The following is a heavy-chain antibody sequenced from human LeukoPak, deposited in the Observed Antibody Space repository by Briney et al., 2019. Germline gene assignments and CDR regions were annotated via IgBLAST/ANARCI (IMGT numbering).Heavy chain of an antibody. CDR1: GFTFSHYG. CDR3: ARVTCSGGSCYVGLGIDY. V-gene: IGHV3-33*01. CDR2: IWYDGSKE. J-gene: IGHJ4*02. D-gene: IGHD2-15*01. Sequence: GGSLRLACAASGFTFSHYGMHWVRQAPGKGLEWVAIIWYDGSKEYYEDSVKGRFTISRDNSKNTLYLQMNRLRAEDTAVYYCARVTCSGGSCYVGLGIDYWGQGTLVTVSS.